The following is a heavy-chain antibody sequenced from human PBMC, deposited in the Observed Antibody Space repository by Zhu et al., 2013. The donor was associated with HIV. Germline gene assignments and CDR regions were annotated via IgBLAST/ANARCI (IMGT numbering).Heavy chain of an antibody. D-gene: IGHD3-10*01. CDR3: VRDRREMVRGVIPPXNWFDP. CDR2: IIPIFGIA. CDR1: GGTFSSYA. J-gene: IGHJ5*02. V-gene: IGHV1-69*01. Sequence: QVQLVQSGAEVKKPGSSVKVSCKASGGTFSSYAISWVRQAPGQGLEWMGWIIPIFGIANYAQKFQGRVTITADESTSTAYMELSSLRSEDTAVYYCVRDRREMVRGVIPPXNWFDPWGQGTLVTVSS.